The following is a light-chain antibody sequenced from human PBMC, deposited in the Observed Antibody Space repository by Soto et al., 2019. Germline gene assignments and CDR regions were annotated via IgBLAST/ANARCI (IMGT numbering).Light chain of an antibody. Sequence: IVFTHPPSTSSVSTGERATLSCRASQSVSSNVAWYHQKPGQAPRLLIYGASSRATGIPDRFSGSGSGTDFTLTISRLEPEDFAVYSCQQSRTFGQRTNVDI. CDR1: QSVSSN. CDR3: QQSRT. J-gene: IGKJ1*01. V-gene: IGKV3-20*01. CDR2: GAS.